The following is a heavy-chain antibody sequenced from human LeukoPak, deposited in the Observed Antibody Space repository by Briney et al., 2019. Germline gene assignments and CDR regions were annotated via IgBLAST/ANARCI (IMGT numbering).Heavy chain of an antibody. Sequence: GGSLRLSCAASGFTFSSYSMNWVRQAPGKGLEWVSSISSSSSYIYYADSVKGRFTISRDNAKNTLYLQMNSLRAEDTAVYYCANGQQWLVEKWGQGTLVTVSS. CDR3: ANGQQWLVEK. CDR2: ISSSSSYI. J-gene: IGHJ4*02. CDR1: GFTFSSYS. D-gene: IGHD6-19*01. V-gene: IGHV3-21*01.